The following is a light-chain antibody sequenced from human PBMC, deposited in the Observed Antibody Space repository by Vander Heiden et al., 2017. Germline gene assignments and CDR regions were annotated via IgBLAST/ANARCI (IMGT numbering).Light chain of an antibody. Sequence: EIVMTQSPATLSVSPGERATLSCRASQSVSSNLAWYQQKPGQAPRLLIYGASTRATGIPARFSGSGSGTEFTLTISSLQSEDFAVYYCQQYNNGPFYTFGQGTKLEIK. CDR3: QQYNNGPFYT. CDR2: GAS. J-gene: IGKJ2*01. CDR1: QSVSSN. V-gene: IGKV3-15*01.